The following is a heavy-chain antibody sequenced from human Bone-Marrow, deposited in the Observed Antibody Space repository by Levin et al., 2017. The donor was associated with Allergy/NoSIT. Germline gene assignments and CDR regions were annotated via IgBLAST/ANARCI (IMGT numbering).Heavy chain of an antibody. CDR3: ARYSGYDYNYGMDV. CDR2: VKQGGSDK. J-gene: IGHJ6*02. Sequence: RGESLKISCVASGFTFSRYWMSWVRQAPGKGLEWVANVKQGGSDKYYVDSVKGRFTISRDDAKNSLYLQMNSLRAEDTAVYYCARYSGYDYNYGMDVWGQGTTVTVSS. D-gene: IGHD5-12*01. V-gene: IGHV3-7*01. CDR1: GFTFSRYW.